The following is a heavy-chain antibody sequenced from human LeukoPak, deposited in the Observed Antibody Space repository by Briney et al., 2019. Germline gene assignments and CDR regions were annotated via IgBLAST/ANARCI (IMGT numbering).Heavy chain of an antibody. D-gene: IGHD6-19*01. CDR3: ARRRLVTGTPSFDY. V-gene: IGHV2-5*02. J-gene: IGHJ4*02. CDR2: IYWDDDK. Sequence: ESGPTLVNPTQTLTLTCTFSGFSLSTSGVGVGWIRQPPGKALEWPALIYWDDDKRHSPSLKSRLTITKDTSKNQVVLIMTNMDPADTATYYCARRRLVTGTPSFDYWGQGTLVTVSS. CDR1: GFSLSTSGVG.